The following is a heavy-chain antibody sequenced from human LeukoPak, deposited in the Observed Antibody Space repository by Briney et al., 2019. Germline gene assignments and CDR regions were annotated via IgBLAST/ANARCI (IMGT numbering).Heavy chain of an antibody. CDR2: ISDSGSTI. CDR1: GFTFSDYY. D-gene: IGHD3-22*01. Sequence: GGSLRLSCAASGFTFSDYYMSWIRQAPGKGLEWVSYISDSGSTIYYADSVKGRFTISRDNAKNSLYLQMNSLRVEDTAVYYCARDRLGDYDSSGYYDIWGQGTLVTVSS. V-gene: IGHV3-11*01. CDR3: ARDRLGDYDSSGYYDI. J-gene: IGHJ4*02.